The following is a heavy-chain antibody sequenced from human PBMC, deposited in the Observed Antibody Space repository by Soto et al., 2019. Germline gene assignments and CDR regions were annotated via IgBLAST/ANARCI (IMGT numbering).Heavy chain of an antibody. CDR1: GRTSIGNY. CDR2: FYSDGTT. V-gene: IGHV3-53*04. D-gene: IGHD3-3*01. CDR3: ARGFYYFDY. J-gene: IGHJ4*02. Sequence: GGSLRVSCTAAGRTSIGNYRSWVRQAPGKGLEWVSVFYSDGTTYYADSVKGRFAVSGHNSKNTLYLQMNSLRAEDTAVYYCARGFYYFDYWGQGTLVTVSS.